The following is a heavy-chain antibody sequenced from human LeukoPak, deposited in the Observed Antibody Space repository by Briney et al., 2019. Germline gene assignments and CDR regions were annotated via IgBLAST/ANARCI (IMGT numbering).Heavy chain of an antibody. D-gene: IGHD5-12*01. CDR2: INHSGST. CDR1: GGSLTNYY. V-gene: IGHV4-34*01. J-gene: IGHJ4*02. Sequence: PSETLSLTCAVSGGSLTNYYWSWIRQPPGKGLEWIGEINHSGSTNNTPSLKSRITISVDTSKNQFSLKLRSVTAADSAVYYCARGLYTGYPTDWGQGTLVTVSS. CDR3: ARGLYTGYPTD.